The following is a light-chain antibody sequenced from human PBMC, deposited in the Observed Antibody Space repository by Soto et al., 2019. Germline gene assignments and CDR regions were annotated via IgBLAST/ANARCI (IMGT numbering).Light chain of an antibody. J-gene: IGKJ1*01. Sequence: DIQMTQSPSTLPAFVGDRVTITCRASQTIGNWLAWYQQKPGKVPKLLIYNVSSLESGVPSRFSGSGSGTEFTLTISSLQPDEFATYYCKKCYLYWTFGQGTKVEIK. CDR3: KKCYLYWT. CDR1: QTIGNW. V-gene: IGKV1-5*03. CDR2: NVS.